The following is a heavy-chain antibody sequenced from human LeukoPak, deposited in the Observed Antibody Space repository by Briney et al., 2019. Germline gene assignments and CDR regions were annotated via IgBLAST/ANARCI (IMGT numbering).Heavy chain of an antibody. CDR3: ARAEDSSPYYYYMDV. D-gene: IGHD6-13*01. J-gene: IGHJ6*03. V-gene: IGHV1-2*06. Sequence: ASVKVSCKASGYTFTGYYMHWVRQAPGQGLEWMGRINPNSGGTNYAQKFQGRVTMTRDTSISTAYMELSSLRSEDTAVYYCARAEDSSPYYYYMDVWGKGTTVTVSS. CDR2: INPNSGGT. CDR1: GYTFTGYY.